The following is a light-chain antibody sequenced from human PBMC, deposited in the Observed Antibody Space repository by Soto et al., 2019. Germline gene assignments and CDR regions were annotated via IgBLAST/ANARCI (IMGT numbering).Light chain of an antibody. CDR2: DTS. Sequence: EVVLTQSPATLSLSPGERATLSCRASQNINIFLAWYQQKPGQAPRLLIYDTSNRATGIPARFSGSGSGTDFTLTISSLGPEDCAVYYCQQRYNWPPLTFGGGTKVEIK. CDR1: QNINIF. V-gene: IGKV3-11*01. J-gene: IGKJ4*02. CDR3: QQRYNWPPLT.